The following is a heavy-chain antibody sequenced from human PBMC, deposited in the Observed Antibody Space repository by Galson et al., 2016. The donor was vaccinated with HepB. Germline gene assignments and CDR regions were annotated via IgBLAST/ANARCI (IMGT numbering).Heavy chain of an antibody. CDR2: IYYSGTT. V-gene: IGHV4-39*01. D-gene: IGHD3-9*01. CDR1: GDSFDNTASY. Sequence: SETLSLTCTVSGDSFDNTASYWAWIRQPPGKGLEWIGNIYYSGTTYYNPSLKSRVTISEDTSKTQFSLNLRFVTAADTAIYYCARIAHYGFTGYYPESYSFDYWGQGSLGTVSS. CDR3: ARIAHYGFTGYYPESYSFDY. J-gene: IGHJ4*02.